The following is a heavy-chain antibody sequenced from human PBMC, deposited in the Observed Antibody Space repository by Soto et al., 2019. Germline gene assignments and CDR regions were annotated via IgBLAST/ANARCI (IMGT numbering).Heavy chain of an antibody. CDR3: AHNYSDSSGDYYWDWFDP. V-gene: IGHV2-5*02. CDR2: IYWDDDK. CDR1: GFSLSTSGVG. J-gene: IGHJ5*02. D-gene: IGHD3-22*01. Sequence: QITLKESGPTLVKPTQTLTLTCTFSGFSLSTSGVGVGWIRQPPGKALEWLALIYWDDDKRYSPSLKSRLTITKDTSKNQVVLKMTNMDPVETATYYCAHNYSDSSGDYYWDWFDPWGQGTLVTVSS.